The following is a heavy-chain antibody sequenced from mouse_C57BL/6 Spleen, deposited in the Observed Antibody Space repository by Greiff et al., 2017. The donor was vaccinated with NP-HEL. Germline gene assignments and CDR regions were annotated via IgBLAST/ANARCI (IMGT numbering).Heavy chain of an antibody. V-gene: IGHV1-82*01. CDR3: AREGATTVVAPLDV. CDR1: GYAFSSSW. CDR2: IYPGDGDT. D-gene: IGHD1-1*01. J-gene: IGHJ1*03. Sequence: QVQLKQSGPELVKPGASVKISCKASGYAFSSSWMNWVKQRPGKGLEWIGRIYPGDGDTNYNGKFKGKATLTADKSSSTAYMQLSSLTSEDSAVYFCAREGATTVVAPLDVWGTGTTVTVSS.